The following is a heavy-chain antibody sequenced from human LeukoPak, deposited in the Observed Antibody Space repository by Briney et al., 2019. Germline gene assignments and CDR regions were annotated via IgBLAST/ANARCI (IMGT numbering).Heavy chain of an antibody. J-gene: IGHJ5*02. CDR2: IYYSGGT. D-gene: IGHD5-18*01. CDR1: GGSISPYH. CDR3: ARLGYTYDYPWFDP. Sequence: SETLSLTCTVPGGSISPYHWNWIRQPPGKGLEWIGYIYYSGGTNYNPSLSSRVTISVDTSKNQFSLKLSSVTAADTAVYYCARLGYTYDYPWFDPWGQGTLVTVSS. V-gene: IGHV4-59*12.